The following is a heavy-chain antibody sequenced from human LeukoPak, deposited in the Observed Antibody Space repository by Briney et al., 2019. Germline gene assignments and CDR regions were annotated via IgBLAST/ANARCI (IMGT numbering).Heavy chain of an antibody. CDR2: VCGGGETK. CDR1: GFIYHHYA. CDR3: ARYCADYVGYFFFDY. Sequence: PGGSLSLSRASSGFIYHHYAMNGVRQARAKGLEWVSGVCGGGETKYNADSEEGRFNISRDNSQNTLYLQMNRQRDEDTAVYYCARYCADYVGYFFFDYWRRGTLVTVSS. D-gene: IGHD4/OR15-4a*01. V-gene: IGHV3-23*01. J-gene: IGHJ4*02.